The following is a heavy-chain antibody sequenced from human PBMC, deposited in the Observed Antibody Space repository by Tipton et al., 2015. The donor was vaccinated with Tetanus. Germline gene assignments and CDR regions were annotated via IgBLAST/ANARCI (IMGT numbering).Heavy chain of an antibody. D-gene: IGHD1-26*01. J-gene: IGHJ3*02. CDR2: ISYDGSNK. Sequence: SLRLSCAASGFTFSSYGMHWVRQAPGKGLEWVAVISYDGSNKYYADSVKGRFTISRDNSKNTLYLQMNSLRAEDTAVYYCAKEGPQVPWELRGAFDIWGQGTMVTVSS. CDR1: GFTFSSYG. CDR3: AKEGPQVPWELRGAFDI. V-gene: IGHV3-30*18.